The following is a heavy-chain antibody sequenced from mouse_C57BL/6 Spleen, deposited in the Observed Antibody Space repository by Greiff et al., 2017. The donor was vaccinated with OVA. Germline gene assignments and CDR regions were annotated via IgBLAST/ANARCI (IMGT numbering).Heavy chain of an antibody. Sequence: EVQLQQSGPELVKPGASVKISCKASGYTFTDYYMNWVKQSHGKSLEWIGDINPNNGGTSYNQKFKGKATLTVDKSSSTAYMELRSLTSEDSAVYYCARGISSGYVSDYWGQGTTLTVSS. CDR1: GYTFTDYY. J-gene: IGHJ2*01. CDR3: ARGISSGYVSDY. CDR2: INPNNGGT. D-gene: IGHD3-2*02. V-gene: IGHV1-26*01.